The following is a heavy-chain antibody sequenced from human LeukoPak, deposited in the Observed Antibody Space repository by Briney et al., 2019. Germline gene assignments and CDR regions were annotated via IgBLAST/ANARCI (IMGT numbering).Heavy chain of an antibody. CDR1: GYTFTSYG. CDR3: ARVVRDSSEGYFDY. CDR2: ISAYNGNT. J-gene: IGHJ4*02. D-gene: IGHD3-22*01. Sequence: ASVKVSCKASGYTFTSYGISWVRQAPGQGLEWMGWISAYNGNTNYAQKLQGRVTMTTDTSTSTAYMELRSLRSDDTAVYYCARVVRDSSEGYFDYWGQGTLVTDSS. V-gene: IGHV1-18*01.